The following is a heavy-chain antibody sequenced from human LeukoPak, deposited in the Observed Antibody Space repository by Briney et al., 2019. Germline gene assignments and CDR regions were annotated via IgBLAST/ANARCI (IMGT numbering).Heavy chain of an antibody. CDR1: RFTFSSYG. V-gene: IGHV3-30*18. J-gene: IGHJ3*02. D-gene: IGHD3-16*01. CDR2: ISYDGNNR. Sequence: GRSLRLSCAASRFTFSSYGMHWVRQAPGKGLEWVAVISYDGNNRYYADSVKGRFTISRYNSKNTLYLQTNSLRAEDTAVYYCAKVKGEVIGAFDIWGQGTMVTVSS. CDR3: AKVKGEVIGAFDI.